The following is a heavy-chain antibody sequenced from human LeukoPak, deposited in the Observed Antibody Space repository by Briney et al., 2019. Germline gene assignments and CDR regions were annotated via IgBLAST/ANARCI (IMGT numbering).Heavy chain of an antibody. Sequence: PGGSLRLSCAASGFTFSSYDMNWVRQAPGKGLEWLSCISSGGSSKSYADSVKGRFTISRDNAKNSLYLQMTSLRAEDTAVYYFARDGTNSSSWPYFDFWGQGTLVTVSS. CDR2: ISSGGSSK. D-gene: IGHD6-13*01. V-gene: IGHV3-48*03. CDR1: GFTFSSYD. J-gene: IGHJ4*02. CDR3: ARDGTNSSSWPYFDF.